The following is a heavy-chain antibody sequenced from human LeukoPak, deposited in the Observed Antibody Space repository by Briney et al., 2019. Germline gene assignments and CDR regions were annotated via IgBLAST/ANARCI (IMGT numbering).Heavy chain of an antibody. CDR1: GFTFSSYG. D-gene: IGHD3-22*01. J-gene: IGHJ4*02. CDR2: ISYDGSNK. Sequence: PGGSLRLSCAASGFTFSSYGMHWVRQAPGKGLEWVAVISYDGSNKYYADSVKGRFTISRDNSKNTLYLQMNSLRAEDTAVYYCAKSGYYDSSGYPGFDYWGQGTLVTVSS. CDR3: AKSGYYDSSGYPGFDY. V-gene: IGHV3-30*18.